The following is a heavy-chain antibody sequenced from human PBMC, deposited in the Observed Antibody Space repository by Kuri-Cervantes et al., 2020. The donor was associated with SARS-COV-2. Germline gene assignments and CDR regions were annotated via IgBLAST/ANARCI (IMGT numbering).Heavy chain of an antibody. D-gene: IGHD1-26*01. CDR3: VKRRDSGSYTYYFDY. Sequence: GGSLRLSCAASGFTFSSYAMSWVRQAPGKGLEWVSAISGSGGSTYYADSVKGRFTISRDNSKNTLYLQMSSLRAEGTAVYYCVKRRDSGSYTYYFDYWGQGTLVTVSS. V-gene: IGHV3-23*01. J-gene: IGHJ4*02. CDR1: GFTFSSYA. CDR2: ISGSGGST.